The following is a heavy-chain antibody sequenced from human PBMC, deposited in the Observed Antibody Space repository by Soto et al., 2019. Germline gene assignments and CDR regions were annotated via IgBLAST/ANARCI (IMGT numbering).Heavy chain of an antibody. D-gene: IGHD2-2*01. Sequence: GGSLRLSCAASGFTVSSNYMSWVRQAPGKGLEWVSVIYSGGSTYYADSVKGRFTISRHNSKNTLYLQMNSLRAEDTAVYYCARDRIVVVPAAPDDYYYYMDVWGKGTTVTVSS. V-gene: IGHV3-53*04. J-gene: IGHJ6*03. CDR1: GFTVSSNY. CDR2: IYSGGST. CDR3: ARDRIVVVPAAPDDYYYYMDV.